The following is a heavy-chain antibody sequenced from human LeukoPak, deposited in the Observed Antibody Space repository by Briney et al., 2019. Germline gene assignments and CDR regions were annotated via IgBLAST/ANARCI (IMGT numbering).Heavy chain of an antibody. CDR1: GFTFSSYG. J-gene: IGHJ4*02. V-gene: IGHV3-33*01. CDR3: AREGPVDCSSTSCYADY. D-gene: IGHD2-2*01. Sequence: TGGSLRLSYAASGFTFSSYGVHWVRLAPGKGLECVAVIWYDGSNKYYAASVKGRFTISRDNSKNTLYLQMNSLRPEDTAVYYCAREGPVDCSSTSCYADYWGQGTLVTVSS. CDR2: IWYDGSNK.